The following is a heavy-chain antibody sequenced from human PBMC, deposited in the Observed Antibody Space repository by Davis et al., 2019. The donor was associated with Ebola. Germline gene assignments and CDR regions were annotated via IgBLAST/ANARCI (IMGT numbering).Heavy chain of an antibody. J-gene: IGHJ4*02. CDR3: AREKLDSSGSNWISSTDY. CDR1: GFTFSSYS. V-gene: IGHV3-48*02. CDR2: ISSSSNSR. D-gene: IGHD3-22*01. Sequence: GESLKISRVASGFTFSSYSMNWVRQAPGKGLEWISYISSSSNSRYYADSMKGRFTISRDNAKNSLYLQMNSLRDEDTAVYYCAREKLDSSGSNWISSTDYWGQGTLVTVSS.